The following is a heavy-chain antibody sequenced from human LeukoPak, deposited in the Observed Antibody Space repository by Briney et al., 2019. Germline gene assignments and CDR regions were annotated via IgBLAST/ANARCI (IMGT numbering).Heavy chain of an antibody. V-gene: IGHV3-23*01. D-gene: IGHD3-10*01. CDR2: ISGSGDRT. CDR1: GFTFSSYG. Sequence: GGSLRLSCAASGFTFSSYGMSWVRHAPGKGLEWVSVISGSGDRTYYADSVKGRFTISRDNSKNTLYLQMNSLRAEDTAVYYCAKAAYGSESYYDPFDYWGQGTLVTVSS. J-gene: IGHJ4*02. CDR3: AKAAYGSESYYDPFDY.